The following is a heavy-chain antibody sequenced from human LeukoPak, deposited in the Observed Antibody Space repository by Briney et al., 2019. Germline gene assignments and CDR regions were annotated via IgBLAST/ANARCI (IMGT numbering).Heavy chain of an antibody. D-gene: IGHD2-2*01. Sequence: GGSLRLSCAASGFTFSNYAMKWVRQAPGKGLEWVSAISRTSAYIYYPDSVKGRFTISRDNAQNSLYLQMDSLRVEDTAVYYCARDERRYCNDSSCYPGDYWGQGTLVTVSS. J-gene: IGHJ4*02. V-gene: IGHV3-21*01. CDR3: ARDERRYCNDSSCYPGDY. CDR2: ISRTSAYI. CDR1: GFTFSNYA.